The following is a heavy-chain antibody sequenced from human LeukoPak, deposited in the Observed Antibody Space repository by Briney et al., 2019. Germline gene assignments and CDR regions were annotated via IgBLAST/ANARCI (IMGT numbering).Heavy chain of an antibody. CDR1: GYTFTSYG. CDR2: XSAYNGNT. V-gene: IGHV1-18*04. Sequence: GASVKVSCKASGYTFTSYGISWVRQAPGQGLEXXXXXSAYNGNTNYAQKLQGRVTMTTDTSTSTAYMELRSLRSDDTAVYYCARTGTTRRYYGMDVWGKGTTVTVSS. J-gene: IGHJ6*04. CDR3: ARTGTTRRYYGMDV. D-gene: IGHD1-1*01.